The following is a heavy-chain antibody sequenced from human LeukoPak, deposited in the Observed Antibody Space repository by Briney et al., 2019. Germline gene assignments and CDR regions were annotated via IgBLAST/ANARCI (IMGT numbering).Heavy chain of an antibody. V-gene: IGHV4-59*01. J-gene: IGHJ4*02. CDR2: IYYSGST. D-gene: IGHD5-24*01. CDR3: AKDLEDGYLVVFQFDY. Sequence: SETLSLTCTVSGGSISSYYWSWIRQPPGKGLEWIGYIYYSGSTNYNPSLKSRVTISVDTSKNQFSLKLSSVTAADTAVYYCAKDLEDGYLVVFQFDYWGQGTLVTVSS. CDR1: GGSISSYY.